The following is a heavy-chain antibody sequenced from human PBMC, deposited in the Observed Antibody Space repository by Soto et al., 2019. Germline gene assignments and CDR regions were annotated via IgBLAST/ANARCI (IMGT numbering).Heavy chain of an antibody. V-gene: IGHV4-31*03. Sequence: QVQLQESGPGLGKPSQTLSLTCTVSGGSINRGGYYCTWIRQHPGKGLEWIGSVYYSGSTNYNPSLKSRVTISVDTSKNQFSLKLSSVSAADTAVYYCARGAGGNFYFDYWGQGTLVTVSS. CDR1: GGSINRGGYY. D-gene: IGHD2-21*02. J-gene: IGHJ4*02. CDR2: VYYSGST. CDR3: ARGAGGNFYFDY.